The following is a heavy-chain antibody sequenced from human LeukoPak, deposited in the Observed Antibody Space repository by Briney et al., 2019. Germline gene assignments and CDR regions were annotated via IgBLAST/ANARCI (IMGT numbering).Heavy chain of an antibody. Sequence: GGSLRLSCAASGFTFSSYAMHWVRQAPGKGLEWVAVISYDGKNKFYADSVKGRFTISRDNSKNTLYLQMNSLRAVDPGVYYCAKVDSSAWTVWGYYLDYWGQGTLVTVSS. V-gene: IGHV3-30*18. CDR1: GFTFSSYA. CDR3: AKVDSSAWTVWGYYLDY. D-gene: IGHD6-19*01. CDR2: ISYDGKNK. J-gene: IGHJ4*02.